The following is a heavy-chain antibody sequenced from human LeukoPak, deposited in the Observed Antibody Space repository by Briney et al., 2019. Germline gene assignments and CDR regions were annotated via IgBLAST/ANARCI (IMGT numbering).Heavy chain of an antibody. CDR2: ISSSGSTI. V-gene: IGHV3-11*01. J-gene: IGHJ4*02. CDR1: GFTFGDYY. Sequence: GGSLRLSCAASGFTFGDYYMNWIRQAPGRGLEWVSYISSSGSTIYYADSVQGRFTISRDNAKNSLYLQMNSLRAEDTALYYCAKDRAMVRGVIVDYWDQGTLVTVSS. D-gene: IGHD3-10*01. CDR3: AKDRAMVRGVIVDY.